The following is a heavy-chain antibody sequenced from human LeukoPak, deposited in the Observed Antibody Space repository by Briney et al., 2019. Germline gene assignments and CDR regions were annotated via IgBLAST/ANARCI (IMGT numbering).Heavy chain of an antibody. J-gene: IGHJ5*02. CDR2: IYYSGST. D-gene: IGHD3-3*01. CDR1: GGSISSGDYY. Sequence: SETLSLTCTVSGGSISSGDYYWSWIRQPPGKGLEWIGYIYYSGSTYYNPSPKSRVTISVDTSKNQFSLKLNSVTAADTAVYYCARVAYDFWSGYQNWFDPWGQGTLVTVSS. V-gene: IGHV4-30-4*01. CDR3: ARVAYDFWSGYQNWFDP.